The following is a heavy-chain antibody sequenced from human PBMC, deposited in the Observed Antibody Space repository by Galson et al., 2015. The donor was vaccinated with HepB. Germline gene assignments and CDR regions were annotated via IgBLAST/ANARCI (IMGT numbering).Heavy chain of an antibody. CDR1: GDIFTGYY. J-gene: IGHJ5*02. V-gene: IGHV1-2*02. Sequence: SVKVSCKASGDIFTGYYIHWVRQVHGQGLEWMAWINVNRGLDNYAEKFQGRVIVTRDSSMNTVYMEVTRLTSDDTAVYFCARASEPGYSSRWFEHWGQGTHIIVSS. D-gene: IGHD5-18*01. CDR3: ARASEPGYSSRWFEH. CDR2: INVNRGLD.